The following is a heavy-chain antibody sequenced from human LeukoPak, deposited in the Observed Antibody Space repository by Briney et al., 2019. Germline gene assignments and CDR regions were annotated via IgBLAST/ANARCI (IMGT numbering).Heavy chain of an antibody. D-gene: IGHD3-10*01. V-gene: IGHV3-11*01. CDR1: GFTFSDYY. CDR3: ARDQPYYYGSGSLRWVYYYYMDV. J-gene: IGHJ6*03. Sequence: PGGSLRLSCPASGFTFSDYYMSWIRQAPGKGLEWVSYISSSGSTIYYADSVKGRFTISRDNAKNSLYLQMNSLRAEDTAVYYCARDQPYYYGSGSLRWVYYYYMDVWGKGTTVTISS. CDR2: ISSSGSTI.